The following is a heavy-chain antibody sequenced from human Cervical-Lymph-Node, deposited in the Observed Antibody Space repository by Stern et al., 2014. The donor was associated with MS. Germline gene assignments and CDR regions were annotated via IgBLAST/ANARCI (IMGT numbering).Heavy chain of an antibody. CDR1: GG. D-gene: IGHD3-16*01. Sequence: VQLVQSGAEVKRPGSSVKVSCKSSGGISWVRQAPGQGLEYMGGVLPPLGLSNYAKKFQGRVTITADTSTDTVYLEMRDLTSDDQAVFFWGGGGGDNWFHPWGQGTPVTVSS. CDR3: GGGGGDNWFHP. V-gene: IGHV1-69*04. CDR2: VLPPLGLS. J-gene: IGHJ5*02.